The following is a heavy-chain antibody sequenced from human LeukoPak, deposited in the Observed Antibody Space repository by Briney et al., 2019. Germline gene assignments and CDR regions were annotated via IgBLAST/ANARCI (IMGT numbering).Heavy chain of an antibody. V-gene: IGHV4-61*02. D-gene: IGHD3-3*01. CDR3: TRDSVYVYDFWSGYPTNWFDP. J-gene: IGHJ5*02. CDR2: IYTSRST. Sequence: SQTLSLTCTVSGGSLSSGSYYCSWIRPPDGEGLEWVLRIYTSRSTTHTPSLKSRVTISVDTSKNQFSLKLSSVTAADTAVYYCTRDSVYVYDFWSGYPTNWFDPWGQGTLVTVSS. CDR1: GGSLSSGSYY.